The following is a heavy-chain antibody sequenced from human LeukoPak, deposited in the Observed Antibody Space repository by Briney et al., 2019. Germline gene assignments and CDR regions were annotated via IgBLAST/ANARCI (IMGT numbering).Heavy chain of an antibody. D-gene: IGHD6-19*01. CDR3: ARRPAGAAGLFFDY. V-gene: IGHV5-51*01. CDR2: IYPDDSDT. CDR1: GHNFTTYW. Sequence: GESLKISCKASGHNFTTYWIAWVRQMPGKGLECMGIIYPDDSDTRYSPSFQGQVSISADKSINTAYLQWSSLKAPDTAMYYCARRPAGAAGLFFDYWGQGALVTVSS. J-gene: IGHJ4*02.